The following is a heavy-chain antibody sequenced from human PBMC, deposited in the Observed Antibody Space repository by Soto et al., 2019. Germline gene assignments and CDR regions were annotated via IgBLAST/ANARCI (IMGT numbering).Heavy chain of an antibody. D-gene: IGHD2-2*01. CDR3: ARVGRPTSDCSSTSCYFAGANWFDP. CDR1: GYTLTELS. V-gene: IGHV1-46*01. J-gene: IGHJ5*02. Sequence: ASVKVSCKVSGYTLTELSMHWVRQAPGQGLEWMGIINPSGGSTSYAQKFQGRVTMTRDTSTSTVYMELRSLRSDDTAVYYCARVGRPTSDCSSTSCYFAGANWFDPWGQGTLVTVSS. CDR2: INPSGGST.